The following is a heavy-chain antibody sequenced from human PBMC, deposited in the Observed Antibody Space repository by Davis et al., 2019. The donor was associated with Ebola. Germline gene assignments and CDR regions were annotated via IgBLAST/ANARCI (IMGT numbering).Heavy chain of an antibody. CDR1: RGTFSSYA. CDR3: ARDRYSDGSGYFFEQSH. Sequence: SSVQVSCKASRGTFSSYAISWVRQAPGQGLDWMGGIIPVFGIPKYAQKFQGRVTITADESTSTAYMELSSLRSEDTAVYYCARDRYSDGSGYFFEQSHWGQGTLVTVSS. J-gene: IGHJ4*02. CDR2: IIPVFGIP. D-gene: IGHD3-22*01. V-gene: IGHV1-69*13.